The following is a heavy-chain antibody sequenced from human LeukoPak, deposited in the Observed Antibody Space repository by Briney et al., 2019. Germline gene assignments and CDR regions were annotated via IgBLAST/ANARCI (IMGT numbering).Heavy chain of an antibody. V-gene: IGHV3-30*03. D-gene: IGHD6-13*01. CDR3: ATSPRYKQQLGYFDY. CDR2: ISFDETNK. CDR1: GFTFSSYG. J-gene: IGHJ4*02. Sequence: GGSLRLSCAASGFTFSSYGMHWVRQAPGKGLEWVAVISFDETNKYYADSVKGRFTISRDNPKNTLYLQMNSLRPEDTAVYYCATSPRYKQQLGYFDYWGQGTLVTVSS.